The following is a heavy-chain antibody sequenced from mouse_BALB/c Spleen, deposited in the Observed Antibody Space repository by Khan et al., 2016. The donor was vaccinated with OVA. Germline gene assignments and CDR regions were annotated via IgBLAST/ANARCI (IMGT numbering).Heavy chain of an antibody. CDR3: ARSTYRYALVY. Sequence: EVQLQESGPSLVKPSQTLSLTCSVTGDSITTGYWNWIRKFPGNKLEYMGYIIYSGYTYYNPSLKSRISITRHTSNKQYYLQLNSLTDEDTATYYCARSTYRYALVYWGQGTLVTVSA. CDR1: GDSITTGY. D-gene: IGHD2-14*01. J-gene: IGHJ3*01. CDR2: IIYSGYT. V-gene: IGHV3-8*02.